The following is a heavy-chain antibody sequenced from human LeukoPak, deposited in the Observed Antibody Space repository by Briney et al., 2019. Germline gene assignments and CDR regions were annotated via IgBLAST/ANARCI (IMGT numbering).Heavy chain of an antibody. J-gene: IGHJ3*02. D-gene: IGHD4-11*01. CDR1: GGSISSYY. V-gene: IGHV4-59*01. CDR2: IYYSRST. Sequence: LETLSLTCTVSGGSISSYYWSWIRQPPRKGLEWIGYIYYSRSTNYNPSLKSRVTISVDTSKNQFSLKLSSVTAADTAVYYCARDKGLHAFDIWGQGTIVTVSS. CDR3: ARDKGLHAFDI.